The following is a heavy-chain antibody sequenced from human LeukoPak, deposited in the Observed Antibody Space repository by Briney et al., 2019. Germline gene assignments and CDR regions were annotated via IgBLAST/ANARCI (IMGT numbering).Heavy chain of an antibody. Sequence: PGGSLRLSCAASGFTFDDYAMHWVRQAPGKGLEWVSGISWNSGSIGYADSVKGRFTISRDNAKNSLYLQMNSLRAEDTALYYCAKDLDFWSGYYSSPLDPWGQGTLVTVSS. CDR1: GFTFDDYA. V-gene: IGHV3-9*01. CDR2: ISWNSGSI. J-gene: IGHJ5*02. D-gene: IGHD3-3*01. CDR3: AKDLDFWSGYYSSPLDP.